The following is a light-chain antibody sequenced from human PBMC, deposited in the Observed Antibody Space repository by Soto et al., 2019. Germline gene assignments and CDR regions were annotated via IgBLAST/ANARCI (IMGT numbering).Light chain of an antibody. CDR3: QKYNNWPRT. CDR2: GAS. Sequence: IVMTPSPDTLSVSPGEICPIYCRASQSVSSSDLAWYQQKPGQDPRLLIYGASTRATGIPARFSGSGSGTEFTLTISSLQSEDFAVYYCQKYNNWPRTCGQGTKGDIK. J-gene: IGKJ1*01. V-gene: IGKV3-15*01. CDR1: QSVSSSD.